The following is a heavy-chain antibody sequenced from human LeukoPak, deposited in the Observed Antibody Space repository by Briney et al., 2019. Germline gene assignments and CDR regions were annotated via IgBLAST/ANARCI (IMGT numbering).Heavy chain of an antibody. V-gene: IGHV4-4*07. D-gene: IGHD6-19*01. CDR1: GGSISNYY. J-gene: IGHJ4*02. CDR3: ARGPYQCYFDY. CDR2: IYTSGTT. Sequence: PSETLSLTCTVSGGSISNYYWSWIRQPAGKGLEWIGRIYTSGTTNSNPSLKSRVTVSVDTAKNQFSLKLSSVTAADTAVYYCARGPYQCYFDYWGQGTLVTVSS.